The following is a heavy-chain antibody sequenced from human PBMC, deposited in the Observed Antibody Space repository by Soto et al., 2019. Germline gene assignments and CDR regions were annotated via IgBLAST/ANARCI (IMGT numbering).Heavy chain of an antibody. CDR1: GFTFSSYA. J-gene: IGHJ6*02. V-gene: IGHV3-30-3*01. Sequence: QVQLVESGGGVVQPGRSLRLSCAASGFTFSSYAMHWVRQAPGKGLEWVAVISYDGSNKYYADSVKGRFTISRDNSKNTLYLQMNSLRAEDTAVYYCARDSNSGDLYYYYGMDVWGQGTTVTVSS. CDR2: ISYDGSNK. D-gene: IGHD1-26*01. CDR3: ARDSNSGDLYYYYGMDV.